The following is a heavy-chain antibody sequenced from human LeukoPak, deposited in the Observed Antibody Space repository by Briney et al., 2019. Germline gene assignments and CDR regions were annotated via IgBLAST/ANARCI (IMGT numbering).Heavy chain of an antibody. CDR3: AVVPAAQRDYYYYGMDV. CDR1: GGTFSSYA. CDR2: IIPILGIA. Sequence: KVSCKASGGTFSSYAISWVRQAPGQGLEWMGRIIPILGIANYAQKFQGRVTITADKSTSTAYMELSSLRSEDTAVYYCAVVPAAQRDYYYYGMDVWGQGTTVTVSS. V-gene: IGHV1-69*04. J-gene: IGHJ6*02. D-gene: IGHD2-2*01.